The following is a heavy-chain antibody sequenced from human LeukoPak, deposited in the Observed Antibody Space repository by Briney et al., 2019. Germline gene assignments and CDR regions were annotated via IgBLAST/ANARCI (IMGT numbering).Heavy chain of an antibody. V-gene: IGHV5-51*01. CDR1: GYCFTSYW. CDR2: IYTGDSDT. J-gene: IGHJ4*02. Sequence: GESLKISCKGSGYCFTSYWIDWVRQMPGKGLEWMGMIYTGDSDTRYSPSFQGQVTISADKSISTAYLQWSSLKASDTAMYYCARSRGLTDSGYDFVYFDYWGQGTLVTVSS. CDR3: ARSRGLTDSGYDFVYFDY. D-gene: IGHD5-12*01.